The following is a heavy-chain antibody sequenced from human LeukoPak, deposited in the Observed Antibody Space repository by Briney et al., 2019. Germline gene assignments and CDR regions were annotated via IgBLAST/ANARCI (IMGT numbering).Heavy chain of an antibody. CDR2: MNPNSGNT. CDR3: ARGLTYCGGDCYSDY. Sequence: ASVKVSCKXSGYTFTSYDINWVRQATGQGLEWMGWMNPNSGNTGYAQKFQGRVTMTRNTSISTAYMELSSLRSEDTAVYYCARGLTYCGGDCYSDYWGQGTLVTVPS. CDR1: GYTFTSYD. D-gene: IGHD2-21*01. V-gene: IGHV1-8*01. J-gene: IGHJ4*02.